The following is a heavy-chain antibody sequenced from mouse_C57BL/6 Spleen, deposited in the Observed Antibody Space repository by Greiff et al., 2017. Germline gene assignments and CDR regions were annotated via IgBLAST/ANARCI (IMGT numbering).Heavy chain of an antibody. CDR2: ILPGSGST. V-gene: IGHV1-9*01. D-gene: IGHD2-3*01. CDR1: GYTFTGYW. CDR3: ARLNDGYSTSHYYAMDD. Sequence: QVLLQQSGAELMKPGASVKLSCKATGYTFTGYWIEWVKQRPGHGLEWIGAILPGSGSTNYPEKFKGKATFTADTSSNTAYMQLSRLTAEDSAIYYGARLNDGYSTSHYYAMDDGGQGTSVTVSS. J-gene: IGHJ4*01.